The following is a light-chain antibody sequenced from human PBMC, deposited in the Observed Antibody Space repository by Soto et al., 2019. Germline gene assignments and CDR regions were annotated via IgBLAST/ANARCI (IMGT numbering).Light chain of an antibody. V-gene: IGKV3D-15*01. Sequence: EVVLTQSPGTLSLSPGERATLSFRASQIVAASYLAWYQQKPGQAPRLLIHGASTRATGIPARFSGSGSGTEFTLTISSLQSEDFAVYYCQQYTKWPWTFGQGTKVDI. J-gene: IGKJ1*01. CDR1: QIVAASY. CDR2: GAS. CDR3: QQYTKWPWT.